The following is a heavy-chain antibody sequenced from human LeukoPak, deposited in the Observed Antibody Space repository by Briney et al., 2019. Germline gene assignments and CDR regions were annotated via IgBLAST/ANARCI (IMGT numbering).Heavy chain of an antibody. J-gene: IGHJ4*02. CDR2: MNPGDSDT. CDR1: EYRFTYYW. V-gene: IGHV5-51*01. CDR3: ARDSGGDSGVDF. D-gene: IGHD4-23*01. Sequence: GESLKVSCKASEYRFTYYWIGWVRQMPGKGLEWMEIMNPGDSDTQYSASFQGQVTISADKSISTVYLQWSNLKASDNAMYYCARDSGGDSGVDFRGQGPLDTVSS.